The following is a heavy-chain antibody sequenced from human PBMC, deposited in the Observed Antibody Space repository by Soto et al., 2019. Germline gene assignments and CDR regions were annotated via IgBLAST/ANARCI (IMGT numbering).Heavy chain of an antibody. J-gene: IGHJ4*02. Sequence: PSETLALTCAVYGGSFRGSYWSWIRQPPGKGLEWIGEINHSGSTNYNPSLKSRVTISVDTSKNQFSLKLSSVTAADTAVYYCARGASMEYSRSFFAYWGQGTLVTVSS. D-gene: IGHD6-13*01. CDR2: INHSGST. V-gene: IGHV4-34*01. CDR1: GGSFRGSY. CDR3: ARGASMEYSRSFFAY.